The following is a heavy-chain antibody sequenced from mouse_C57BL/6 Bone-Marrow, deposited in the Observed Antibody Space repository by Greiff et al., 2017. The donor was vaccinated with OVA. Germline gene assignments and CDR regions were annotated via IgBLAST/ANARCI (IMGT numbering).Heavy chain of an antibody. CDR2: IDPSDSYT. D-gene: IGHD4-1*01. V-gene: IGHV1-69*01. CDR3: ARLTGRGDFAY. Sequence: VQLQQPGAELVMPGASVKLSCKASGYTFTSYWMHWVKQRPGQGLEWIGEIDPSDSYTNYNQKFKGKSTLTVDKSSSTAYMQLSSLTSEDSAVYYCARLTGRGDFAYWGQENLVTVSA. J-gene: IGHJ3*01. CDR1: GYTFTSYW.